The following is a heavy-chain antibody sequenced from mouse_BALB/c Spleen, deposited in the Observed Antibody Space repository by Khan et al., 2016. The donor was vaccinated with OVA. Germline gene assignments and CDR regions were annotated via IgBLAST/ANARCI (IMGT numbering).Heavy chain of an antibody. Sequence: QVQLQQPGAELVKPGASVKMSCKASGYTFTSYNMHWVKQTPGQGLEWIGAIYPGNGDTSYNQKFKGKATLTADKSSSTAYMQLSSLTSEDSAVFVCARGRGGWYIDVWGAGTTVTVAS. CDR1: GYTFTSYN. CDR2: IYPGNGDT. V-gene: IGHV1-12*01. J-gene: IGHJ1*01. CDR3: ARGRGGWYIDV.